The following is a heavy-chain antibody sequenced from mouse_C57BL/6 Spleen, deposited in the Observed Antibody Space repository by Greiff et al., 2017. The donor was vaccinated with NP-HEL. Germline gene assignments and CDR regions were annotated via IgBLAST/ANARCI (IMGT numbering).Heavy chain of an antibody. CDR3: ARDGLRRGGYFDV. CDR1: GYTFTSYW. CDR2: IDPSDSET. V-gene: IGHV1-52*01. D-gene: IGHD2-2*01. J-gene: IGHJ1*03. Sequence: QVQLQQPGAELVRPGSSVKLSCKASGYTFTSYWMHWVKQRPIQGLEWIGNIDPSDSETHYNQKFKDKATLTVDKSSSTAYMQLSSLTSEDSAVYYCARDGLRRGGYFDVWGTGTTVTVSS.